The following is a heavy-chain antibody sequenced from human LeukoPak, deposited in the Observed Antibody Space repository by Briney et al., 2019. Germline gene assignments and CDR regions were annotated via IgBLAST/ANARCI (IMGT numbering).Heavy chain of an antibody. Sequence: GGSLRLSCEASGFTFNTYPMHWVRQAPGKGLEWVAMISYDGSNKHHADSVKGRFTITRDNSKNTLSLQMNSLSAEDTAVYCCARAAPEFYGMDVWGKGTTVTVSS. D-gene: IGHD3-10*01. CDR1: GFTFNTYP. CDR2: ISYDGSNK. J-gene: IGHJ6*04. V-gene: IGHV3-30*04. CDR3: ARAAPEFYGMDV.